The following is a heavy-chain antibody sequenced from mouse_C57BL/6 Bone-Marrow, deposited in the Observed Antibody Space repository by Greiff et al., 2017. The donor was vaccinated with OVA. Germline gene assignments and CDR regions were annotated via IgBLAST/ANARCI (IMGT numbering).Heavy chain of an antibody. CDR1: GYSITSGYY. J-gene: IGHJ1*03. CDR2: ISYDGSN. Sequence: EVKLVESGPGLVKPSQSLSLTCSVTGYSITSGYYWNWIRQFPGNKLEWMGYISYDGSNNYNPSLKNRISITRDTSKNQFFLKLNSVTTEDTATYYCAREGGLLRNFDVWGTGTTVTVSS. V-gene: IGHV3-6*01. D-gene: IGHD2-3*01. CDR3: AREGGLLRNFDV.